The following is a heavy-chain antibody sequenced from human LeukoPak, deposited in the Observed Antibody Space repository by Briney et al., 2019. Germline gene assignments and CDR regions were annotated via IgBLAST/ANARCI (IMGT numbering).Heavy chain of an antibody. CDR1: GITFSSYW. Sequence: PGGPLRLSCTGPGITFSSYWMHWVRQTPVRGPVRVSRVNSDGSRTSYVASVKGRFTISRDNAKNTLYLQMNSLRDEDTAVYYCARGYSGYEAPDYWGQGTLVTVSS. CDR3: ARGYSGYEAPDY. CDR2: VNSDGSRT. D-gene: IGHD5-12*01. V-gene: IGHV3-74*01. J-gene: IGHJ4*02.